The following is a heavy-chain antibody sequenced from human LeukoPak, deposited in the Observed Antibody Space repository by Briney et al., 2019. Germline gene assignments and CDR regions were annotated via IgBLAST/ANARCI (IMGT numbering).Heavy chain of an antibody. V-gene: IGHV1-18*01. J-gene: IGHJ6*03. CDR3: ARSIAAYPKNYYYYYMDV. D-gene: IGHD6-13*01. Sequence: ASVKVSCKASGYTFTSYGISWVRQAPGQGLEWMGWISAYNGNTNYAQKLQGRVTMTTDTSTSTAYMELRSLRSDDTAAYYCARSIAAYPKNYYYYYMDVWGKGTTVTVSS. CDR2: ISAYNGNT. CDR1: GYTFTSYG.